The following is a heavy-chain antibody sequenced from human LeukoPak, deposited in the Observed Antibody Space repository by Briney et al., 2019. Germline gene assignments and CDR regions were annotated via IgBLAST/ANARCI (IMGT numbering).Heavy chain of an antibody. V-gene: IGHV3-21*01. Sequence: GGSLRLSCAASGFTFSSYSMNWVRQAPGKGLEWVSSISSSSSYIYYADSVKRRFTISRDNAKNSLYLQMNSLRAEDTAVYYCARYYYDSSGYSLFDYWGQGTLVTVSS. CDR3: ARYYYDSSGYSLFDY. CDR1: GFTFSSYS. J-gene: IGHJ4*02. D-gene: IGHD3-22*01. CDR2: ISSSSSYI.